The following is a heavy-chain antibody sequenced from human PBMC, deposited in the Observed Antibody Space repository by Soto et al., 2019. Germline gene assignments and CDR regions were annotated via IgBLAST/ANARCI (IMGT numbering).Heavy chain of an antibody. J-gene: IGHJ4*02. Sequence: GGSLSPSCPVSAFTFSSNSMNWVRQAPGKGREWVSYISSSSSAIYYADSVNGRFTTSRDNAKNPLSLQTHRLRAEDTAVYYCARDSHHGFPPGYCSGGSCAGFDYGGQGTLVTVAS. D-gene: IGHD2-15*01. CDR1: AFTFSSNS. V-gene: IGHV3-48*01. CDR2: ISSSSSAI. CDR3: ARDSHHGFPPGYCSGGSCAGFDY.